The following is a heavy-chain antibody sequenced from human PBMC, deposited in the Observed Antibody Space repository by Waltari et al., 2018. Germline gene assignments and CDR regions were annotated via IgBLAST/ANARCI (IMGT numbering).Heavy chain of an antibody. D-gene: IGHD5-12*01. J-gene: IGHJ6*03. CDR3: AREVPRNGYIGLIYYYMDV. CDR1: GGSLSRSSYF. Sequence: QLQLQESGPGLVKPSETLSLTCTVSGGSLSRSSYFWAWIRQPPGKGLEWIGSIYYSGSTYYNLSRKSRATISVDRSTNQVSLKLTSVTAADTAVYFCAREVPRNGYIGLIYYYMDVWGKGTTVTVSS. CDR2: IYYSGST. V-gene: IGHV4-39*01.